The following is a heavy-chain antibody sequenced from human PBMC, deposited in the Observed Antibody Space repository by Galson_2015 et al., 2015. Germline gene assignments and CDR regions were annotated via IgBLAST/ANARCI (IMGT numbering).Heavy chain of an antibody. V-gene: IGHV1-2*06. J-gene: IGHJ3*02. D-gene: IGHD3-3*01. CDR3: AATIFGVIREDAFDI. Sequence: SVKVSCKASGYTFTGYYMHWVRQAPGQGLEWMGRINPNSGDTNYAQKFQGRVTMTRDTSISAAYMELNRLGYDDTAVYYCAATIFGVIREDAFDIWGQWTMVPVSS. CDR1: GYTFTGYY. CDR2: INPNSGDT.